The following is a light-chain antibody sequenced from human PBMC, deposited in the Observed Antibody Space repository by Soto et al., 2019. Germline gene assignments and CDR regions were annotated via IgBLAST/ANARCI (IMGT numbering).Light chain of an antibody. CDR3: QQYGSSPFT. J-gene: IGKJ3*01. CDR2: GAT. CDR1: ESVSSSY. V-gene: IGKV3-20*01. Sequence: ELVLTQYPGTLSLSPGESAILSCGASESVSSSYLAWYQQKPGQAPRLLIYGATTRLSGVPDRFSGSGSGTDFTLNISRLEPEAFAVYYCQQYGSSPFTFGPGTKVDI.